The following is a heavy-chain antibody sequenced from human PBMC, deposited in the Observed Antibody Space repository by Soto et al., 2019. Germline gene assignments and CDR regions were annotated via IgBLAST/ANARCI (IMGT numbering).Heavy chain of an antibody. CDR2: ISYDGSNK. V-gene: IGHV3-30*18. J-gene: IGHJ4*02. CDR3: AKAPADIVVVDY. Sequence: QVQLVESGGGVVQPGRSLRLSCAASGFTFSSYGMHWVRQAPGKGLEWVAVISYDGSNKYYADSVKGRFTISRDNSKNTLYLQMNSLSAEYTAVYYCAKAPADIVVVDYWGQGTLVTVSS. D-gene: IGHD2-15*01. CDR1: GFTFSSYG.